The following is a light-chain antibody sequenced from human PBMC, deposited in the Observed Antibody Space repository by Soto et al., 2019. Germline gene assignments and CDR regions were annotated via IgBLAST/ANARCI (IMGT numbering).Light chain of an antibody. Sequence: DIQMTQSPSTLSASVGDRVTITCRASQSISSWLAWYQQKPGKAPKSLIYKASSLESGVPSRFSGSGSGTEFTLTRSSLQPDDFATDYCQQYNSYPITFGQGTRLEIK. CDR1: QSISSW. CDR3: QQYNSYPIT. J-gene: IGKJ5*01. V-gene: IGKV1-5*03. CDR2: KAS.